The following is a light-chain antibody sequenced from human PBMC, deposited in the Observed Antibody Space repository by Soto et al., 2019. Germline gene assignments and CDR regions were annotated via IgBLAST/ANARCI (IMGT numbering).Light chain of an antibody. V-gene: IGLV2-8*01. CDR3: SSFAGSNNLGV. CDR2: DVS. J-gene: IGLJ2*01. CDR1: SSDVGAYNY. Sequence: QSALTQPPSASGSPGQSVTISCTGTSSDVGAYNYVSWYQQHPGKAPKVMIYDVSKRPSGVPDRFSGSKSGNTASLTVSGLPAEDEADYYCSSFAGSNNLGVFGGGTKLTVL.